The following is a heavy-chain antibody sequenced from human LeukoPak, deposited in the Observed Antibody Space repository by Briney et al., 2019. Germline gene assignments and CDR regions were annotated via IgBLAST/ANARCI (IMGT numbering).Heavy chain of an antibody. CDR3: ARSRSRPLPPPLPKSQYYFDY. CDR1: GGSFSGYY. J-gene: IGHJ4*02. CDR2: INHSGST. D-gene: IGHD2-2*01. V-gene: IGHV4-34*01. Sequence: SETLSLTCAVYGGSFSGYYWSWIRQPPGKGLEWIGEINHSGSTNYNPSLKSRVTISVDTSKNQFSLKLSSVTAADTAVYYCARSRSRPLPPPLPKSQYYFDYWGQGTLVTVSS.